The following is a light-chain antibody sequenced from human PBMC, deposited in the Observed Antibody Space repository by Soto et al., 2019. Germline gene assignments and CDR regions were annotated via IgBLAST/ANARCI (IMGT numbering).Light chain of an antibody. CDR2: AAS. Sequence: DIQMTQYPSSLSASVGDRVTITCRATQDISNYLAWYQQKPGKVPNLLIYAASTLQSGVPSRFSGSGSGTDFTLTISSLQPEDVATYYCQKYNSAPPWTFGQRTKVEI. V-gene: IGKV1-27*01. J-gene: IGKJ1*01. CDR3: QKYNSAPPWT. CDR1: QDISNY.